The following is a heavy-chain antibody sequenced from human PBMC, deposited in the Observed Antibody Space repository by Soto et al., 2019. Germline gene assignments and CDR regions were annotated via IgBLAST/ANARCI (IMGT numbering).Heavy chain of an antibody. D-gene: IGHD5-18*01. J-gene: IGHJ4*02. CDR2: INHSGST. CDR3: ARALGYTYGHLHIDY. CDR1: VGPLTTYF. Sequence: TLSLTCNVSVGPLTTYFWIWILQPPGKGLDCIGEINHSGSTNYNPSLKSRVTISVDRSKNQFSLNLSSVTAADTALYYCARALGYTYGHLHIDYWGQGTLVTVSS. V-gene: IGHV4-34*01.